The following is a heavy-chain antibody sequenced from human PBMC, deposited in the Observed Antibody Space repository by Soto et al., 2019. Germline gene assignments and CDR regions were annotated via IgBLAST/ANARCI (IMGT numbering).Heavy chain of an antibody. CDR1: GFTFIDYY. CDR3: GRSHGAGSY. CDR2: ISSTGKNI. D-gene: IGHD4-17*01. J-gene: IGHJ4*02. Sequence: QVGLVESGGDLVKPGESLRLSCVASGFTFIDYYMNWVRQAPGKGLEWISYISSTGKNIYYSDSVKGRFIVSRDNAKNSLFLQMNSLTADDMAVYYCGRSHGAGSYWGQGTRVTVSS. V-gene: IGHV3-11*01.